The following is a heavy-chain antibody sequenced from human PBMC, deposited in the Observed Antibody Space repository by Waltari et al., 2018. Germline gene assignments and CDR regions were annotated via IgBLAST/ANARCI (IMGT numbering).Heavy chain of an antibody. D-gene: IGHD3-10*01. CDR1: GYSISSGYY. J-gene: IGHJ4*02. Sequence: QVQLQESGPGLVKPSETLSLTCAVSGYSISSGYYWGWIRQPPGKGLEWIGSIYHSGSTYYNPSLKSRVTISVDTSKNQFSLKLSSVTAADTALYYCARLYHGDPDYWGQGTLVTVSS. CDR3: ARLYHGDPDY. CDR2: IYHSGST. V-gene: IGHV4-38-2*01.